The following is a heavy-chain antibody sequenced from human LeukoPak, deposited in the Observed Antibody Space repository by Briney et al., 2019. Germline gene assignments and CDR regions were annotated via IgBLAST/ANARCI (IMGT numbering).Heavy chain of an antibody. CDR1: GGSFSGYY. V-gene: IGHV4-59*01. CDR3: ARDLYGMDV. CDR2: IYYSGST. J-gene: IGHJ6*02. Sequence: SETLSLTCAVYGGSFSGYYWSRIRQPPGKGLEWIGYIYYSGSTNYNPSLKSRVTISVDTSKNQFSLKLSSVTAADTAVYYCARDLYGMDVWGQGTTVTVSS.